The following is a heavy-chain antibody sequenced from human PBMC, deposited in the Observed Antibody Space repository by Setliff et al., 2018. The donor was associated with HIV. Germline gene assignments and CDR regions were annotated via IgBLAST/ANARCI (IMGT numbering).Heavy chain of an antibody. CDR2: IYFSWST. Sequence: WVRQAPGKGLEWIGSIYFSWSTYYNPSLKSRVTISVDTSKNQFSLQLNSVTAAATAVYFCARTRAPYFFDFWGQGAQVTVSS. D-gene: IGHD1-26*01. CDR3: ARTRAPYFFDF. V-gene: IGHV4-39*07. J-gene: IGHJ4*02.